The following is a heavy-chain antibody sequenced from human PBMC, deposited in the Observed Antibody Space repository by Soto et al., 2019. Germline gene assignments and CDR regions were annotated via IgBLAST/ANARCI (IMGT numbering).Heavy chain of an antibody. D-gene: IGHD2-21*02. Sequence: QLQLQESGPGLVKPSETLSLTCTVSGGSISSSSYYWGWIRQPPGKGLEWIGSIYYSGSTYYNPSLKSRVTISVDTSKNQFSLKLSSVTAADTAVYYCARLSGGNSKVFDYWGQGTLVTVSS. V-gene: IGHV4-39*01. CDR1: GGSISSSSYY. J-gene: IGHJ4*02. CDR3: ARLSGGNSKVFDY. CDR2: IYYSGST.